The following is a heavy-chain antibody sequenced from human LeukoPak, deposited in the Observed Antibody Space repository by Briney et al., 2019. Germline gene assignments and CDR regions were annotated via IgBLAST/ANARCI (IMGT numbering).Heavy chain of an antibody. Sequence: KPGGSLRLSCAASGFTFSSYSMSCVRQAPGKGLEWVSSISGGSSSIYYAHSVKGRFTISRDNAKNSLYLQMNSLRAEDTAVYYCARGGTSTGWSYYWGQGTLVTVSS. CDR1: GFTFSSYS. D-gene: IGHD6-19*01. CDR2: ISGGSSSI. J-gene: IGHJ4*02. CDR3: ARGGTSTGWSYY. V-gene: IGHV3-21*01.